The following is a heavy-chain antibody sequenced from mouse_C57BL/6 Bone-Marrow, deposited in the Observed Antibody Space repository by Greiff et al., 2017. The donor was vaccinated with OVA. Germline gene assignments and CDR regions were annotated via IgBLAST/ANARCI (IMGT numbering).Heavy chain of an antibody. D-gene: IGHD2-4*01. CDR3: ARTSYDYDKCYFDY. CDR2: ISGGGGNT. V-gene: IGHV5-9*01. J-gene: IGHJ2*01. CDR1: GFTFSSYT. Sequence: EVMLVESGGGLVKPGGSLKLSCAASGFTFSSYTMSWVRQTPEKRLEWVATISGGGGNTYYPDSVKGRFTISRDNAKNTLYLQMSSLRSEDTALYYCARTSYDYDKCYFDYWGQGTTLTVSS.